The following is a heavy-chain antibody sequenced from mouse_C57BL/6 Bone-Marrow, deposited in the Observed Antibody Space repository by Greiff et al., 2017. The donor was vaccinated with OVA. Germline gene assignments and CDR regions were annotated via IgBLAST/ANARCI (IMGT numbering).Heavy chain of an antibody. CDR2: IYPGDGDT. D-gene: IGHD3-1*01. J-gene: IGHJ2*01. V-gene: IGHV1-82*01. CDR3: ARWAKGY. CDR1: GYAFSSSW. Sequence: VQLQQSGPELVKPGASVKISCKASGYAFSSSWMNWVKQRPGKGLEWIGRIYPGDGDTNYNGKFKGKATLTADKSSSTAYMQLSSLTSEDSAVYFCARWAKGYWGQGTTLTVSS.